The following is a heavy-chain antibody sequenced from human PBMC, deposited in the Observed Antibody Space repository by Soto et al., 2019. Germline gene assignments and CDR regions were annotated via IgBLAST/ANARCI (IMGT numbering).Heavy chain of an antibody. CDR3: ARGVGSSPVEYYFDY. CDR1: GGSISSYY. J-gene: IGHJ4*02. D-gene: IGHD6-6*01. V-gene: IGHV4-59*12. CDR2: IYYSGST. Sequence: PSETLSLTCTVSGGSISSYYWSWIRQPPGKGLEWIGYIYYSGSTNYNPSLKSRVTISVDTSKNQFSLKLSSVTAADTAAYYCARGVGSSPVEYYFDYWGQGTLVTVSS.